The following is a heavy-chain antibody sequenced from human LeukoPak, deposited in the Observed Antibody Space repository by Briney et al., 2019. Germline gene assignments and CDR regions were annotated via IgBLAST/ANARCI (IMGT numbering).Heavy chain of an antibody. CDR3: ARHGYSHGYGYYFDY. D-gene: IGHD5-18*01. Sequence: SETLSLTCTVSGGSISSYYWSWIRQPPGKGLERIGYIYTSGSTNYNPSLKSRVTISVDTSKNQFSLKLSSVTAADTAVYYCARHGYSHGYGYYFDYWGQGTLVTVSS. CDR2: IYTSGST. V-gene: IGHV4-4*09. CDR1: GGSISSYY. J-gene: IGHJ4*02.